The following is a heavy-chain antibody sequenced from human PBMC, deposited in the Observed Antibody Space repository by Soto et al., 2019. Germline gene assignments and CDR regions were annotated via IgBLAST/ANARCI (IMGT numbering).Heavy chain of an antibody. V-gene: IGHV1-18*01. J-gene: IGHJ3*02. Sequence: ASVKVSCKASGYTFTSYGISWVRQAPGQGLEWMGWISPYNGNTNYAQKFQGRVTMTTDTSTSTVYMELSSLRSEDTAVYYCASRYCSGGSCYRTGAFDIWGQGTMVTVSS. CDR3: ASRYCSGGSCYRTGAFDI. CDR1: GYTFTSYG. D-gene: IGHD2-15*01. CDR2: ISPYNGNT.